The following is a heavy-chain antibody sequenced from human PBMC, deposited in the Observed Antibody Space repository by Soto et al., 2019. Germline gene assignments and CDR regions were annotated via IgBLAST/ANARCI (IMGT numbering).Heavy chain of an antibody. J-gene: IGHJ4*02. Sequence: VQLEESGGGVVQPGRSLRLSCAASGFTFSSNAMHWVRQAPGKGLEWVAVISYDGSSKYYADSVKGRFTISRDNSKNTLYMQMNSLRTEDTAVYYCARDRESGVGATSLDYWGQGTLVTVSS. D-gene: IGHD1-26*01. CDR1: GFTFSSNA. CDR2: ISYDGSSK. CDR3: ARDRESGVGATSLDY. V-gene: IGHV3-30-3*01.